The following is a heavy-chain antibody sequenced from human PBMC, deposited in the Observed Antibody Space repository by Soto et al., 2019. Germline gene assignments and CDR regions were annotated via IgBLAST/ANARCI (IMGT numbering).Heavy chain of an antibody. CDR2: IYSGGST. J-gene: IGHJ4*02. D-gene: IGHD2-15*01. Sequence: APGKGLEWVSVIYSGGSTYYADSVKGRFTISRDNSENTLYLQMNSLRAEDTAVYYCARTCSGGTCSFDYWGQGTLVTVS. CDR3: ARTCSGGTCSFDY. V-gene: IGHV3-66*01.